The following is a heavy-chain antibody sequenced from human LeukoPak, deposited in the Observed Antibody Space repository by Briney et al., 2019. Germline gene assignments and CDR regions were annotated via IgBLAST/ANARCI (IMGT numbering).Heavy chain of an antibody. D-gene: IGHD3-10*01. CDR1: GFIFEDYA. CDR2: ITRNSDRK. V-gene: IGHV3-9*01. CDR3: AKDRVDGYYGLDV. J-gene: IGHJ6*02. Sequence: PGGSLRLSCAAAGFIFEDYAMHWVRQAPGKGLEWVSRITRNSDRKDYVTSVRGRSTISRDNAKNSLYLQMNSLRVEDTALYYCAKDRVDGYYGLDVWGQGTTVAVSS.